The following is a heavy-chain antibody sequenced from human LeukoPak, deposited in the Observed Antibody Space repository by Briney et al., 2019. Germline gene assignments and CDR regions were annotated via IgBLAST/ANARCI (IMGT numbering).Heavy chain of an antibody. Sequence: PSETLSLTCAVYGGSFSGYYWSWIRQPPGKGLEWIGEINHSGSTNYNPSLKSRVTISVDTSKNQFSLKLSSVTAADTAVYYCARGAKRGWELLRARSMWFDPWGQGTLVTVSS. V-gene: IGHV4-34*01. CDR2: INHSGST. CDR1: GGSFSGYY. CDR3: ARGAKRGWELLRARSMWFDP. D-gene: IGHD1-26*01. J-gene: IGHJ5*02.